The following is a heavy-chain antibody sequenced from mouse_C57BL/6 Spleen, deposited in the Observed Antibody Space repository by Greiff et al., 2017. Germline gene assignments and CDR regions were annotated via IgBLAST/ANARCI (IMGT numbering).Heavy chain of an antibody. CDR3: ARGSKGDYYAMDY. Sequence: HVQLQPSGPELVKPGASVKISCKASGYAFSSSWMNWVKQRPGTGLEWIGRIYPGDGDTNYNGKFKGKATLTADKSSSTAYMQLSSLTAEDSAVYCCARGSKGDYYAMDYWGQGTSVTVSS. J-gene: IGHJ4*01. CDR2: IYPGDGDT. D-gene: IGHD2-5*01. CDR1: GYAFSSSW. V-gene: IGHV1-82*01.